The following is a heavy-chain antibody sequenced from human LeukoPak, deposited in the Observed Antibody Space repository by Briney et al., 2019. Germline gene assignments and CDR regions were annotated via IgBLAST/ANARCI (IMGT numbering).Heavy chain of an antibody. CDR3: ARDSVDSSGYYIY. V-gene: IGHV3-21*01. CDR2: ISSSSNYI. CDR1: GFTFSSYN. Sequence: GGSLRLSCAASGFTFSSYNMNWVRQAPGKGLEWVSSISSSSNYINYADSVKGRFTISRDNARNPLYLQMNSLRAEDTAVYYCARDSVDSSGYYIYWGQGTLVTVSS. J-gene: IGHJ4*02. D-gene: IGHD3-22*01.